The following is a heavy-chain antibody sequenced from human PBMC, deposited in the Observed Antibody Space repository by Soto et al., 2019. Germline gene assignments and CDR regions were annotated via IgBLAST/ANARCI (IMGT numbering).Heavy chain of an antibody. CDR2: MNPNSGNT. CDR3: AREMVRGVGSDY. CDR1: GYTFTSYD. V-gene: IGHV1-8*01. Sequence: GASVKVSCKASGYTFTSYDINWVRQATGQGLEWMGWMNPNSGNTGYAQKLQGRVTMTTDTSTSTAYMELRSLRSDDTAVFYCAREMVRGVGSDYWGQGTLVTVSS. J-gene: IGHJ4*02. D-gene: IGHD3-10*01.